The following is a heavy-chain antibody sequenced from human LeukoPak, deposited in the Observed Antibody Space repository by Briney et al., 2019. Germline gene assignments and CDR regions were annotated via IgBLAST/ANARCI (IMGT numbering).Heavy chain of an antibody. CDR1: GYTFTSYA. CDR3: VRNIWFGEFTASNCFDP. J-gene: IGHJ5*02. CDR2: INPNSGGT. D-gene: IGHD3-10*01. Sequence: ASVKVSCKASGYTFTSYAMNWVRQAPGQGLEWMGWINPNSGGTNYAQKFQGRVTMTRDTSFSTAYMELSRLRSDDSAVYYCVRNIWFGEFTASNCFDPRGQGTLVTVSS. V-gene: IGHV1-2*02.